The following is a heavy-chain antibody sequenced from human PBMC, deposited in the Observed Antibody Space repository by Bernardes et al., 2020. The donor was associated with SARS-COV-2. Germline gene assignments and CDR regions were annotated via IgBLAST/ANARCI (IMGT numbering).Heavy chain of an antibody. J-gene: IGHJ6*02. CDR1: GFTFSSYW. V-gene: IGHV3-7*01. Sequence: GGSLRLSCAASGFTFSSYWMSWVRQAPDGKGLEWLANIKQDGSEIYYVDSVKGRFTISRDNAKKSLNLQMNSLRAEDTAVYYCARDRAWGEPHGMDVWGQGTTVTVSS. CDR3: ARDRAWGEPHGMDV. D-gene: IGHD3-16*01. CDR2: IKQDGSEI.